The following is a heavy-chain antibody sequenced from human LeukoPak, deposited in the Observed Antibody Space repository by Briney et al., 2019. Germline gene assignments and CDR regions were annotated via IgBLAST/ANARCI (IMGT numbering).Heavy chain of an antibody. Sequence: SETLSLTCTVSGGSISSGSYYWSWIRQPAGKGLEWIGRIYTSGSTNYNPSLRGRVTISVDTSKNQFSLKLSSVTAADTAVYYCARLHYGGNYGYYYYYMDVWGKGTTVTISS. D-gene: IGHD4-23*01. CDR3: ARLHYGGNYGYYYYYMDV. CDR1: GGSISSGSYY. J-gene: IGHJ6*03. CDR2: IYTSGST. V-gene: IGHV4-61*02.